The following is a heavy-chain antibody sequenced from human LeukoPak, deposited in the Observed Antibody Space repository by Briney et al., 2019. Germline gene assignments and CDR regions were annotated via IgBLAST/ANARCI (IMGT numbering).Heavy chain of an antibody. J-gene: IGHJ6*03. V-gene: IGHV4-4*07. D-gene: IGHD2-2*03. CDR2: IYTSGNT. CDR1: GASISTYY. CDR3: ARGGYCSSSSCYPYNMDV. Sequence: SGPTLVNPSETLSLTCSVSGASISTYYWIWIRQSAGKGLEWTGRIYTSGNTNYNPSLKSRVTMSADTSKDQLSLKLSSVTAADTAVYYCARGGYCSSSSCYPYNMDVWGKGTTVTVSS.